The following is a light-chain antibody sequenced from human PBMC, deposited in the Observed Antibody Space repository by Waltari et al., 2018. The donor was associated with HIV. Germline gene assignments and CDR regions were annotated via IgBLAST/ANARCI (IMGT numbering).Light chain of an antibody. CDR3: SSYASSSTPNWV. CDR2: DVS. J-gene: IGLJ3*02. CDR1: SSDVGGYNY. Sequence: QSALTQPASVSGSPGQSITISCTGTSSDVGGYNYVSWYQHHQDKTPNLMIYDVSNRPSGVSNRFSGSKSGNTASLTISGLQAEDEADYYCSSYASSSTPNWVFGGGTKLTVL. V-gene: IGLV2-14*01.